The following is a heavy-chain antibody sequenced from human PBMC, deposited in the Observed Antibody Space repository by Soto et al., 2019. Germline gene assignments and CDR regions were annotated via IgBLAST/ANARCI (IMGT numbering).Heavy chain of an antibody. Sequence: QITLNESGPTVVRPTETLTLTCRFSGFSLTTSGVGVGWVRQSPGKAPEWLALIYWDDDKRYSESLKSRLTITKDTSKNPVVLTVANLDPSDTATYYCAHRVLRTVFGLVTTTAIYFDFWGQGTPVAVSS. V-gene: IGHV2-5*02. CDR1: GFSLTTSGVG. J-gene: IGHJ4*02. CDR2: IYWDDDK. D-gene: IGHD3-3*01. CDR3: AHRVLRTVFGLVTTTAIYFDF.